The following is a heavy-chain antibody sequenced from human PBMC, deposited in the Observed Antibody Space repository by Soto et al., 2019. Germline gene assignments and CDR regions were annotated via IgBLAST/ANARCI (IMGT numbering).Heavy chain of an antibody. V-gene: IGHV5-51*01. Sequence: GESLKISCKGSGYNFINYWIGWVRQMPGKGLEWMGIIYPGDSDTRYSPSFQGQVTMSADTSISTAYLQLSSLKASDTAIYYCARHPEGGILRPFHHWGQGTLVTVSS. CDR3: ARHPEGGILRPFHH. CDR2: IYPGDSDT. CDR1: GYNFINYW. D-gene: IGHD3-3*01. J-gene: IGHJ1*01.